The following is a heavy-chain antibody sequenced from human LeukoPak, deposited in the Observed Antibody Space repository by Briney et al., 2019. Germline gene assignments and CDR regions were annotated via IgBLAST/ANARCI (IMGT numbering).Heavy chain of an antibody. CDR3: ARAKIASTVIYYYMDV. CDR1: GFTFSSYG. Sequence: GGSLRLSCAASGFTFSSYGMHWVRQAPGKGLEWVAVISHDGSNKYYADSVKGRFTISRDNSKNTLFLQMNSLRAEDTAVYYCARAKIASTVIYYYMDVWGKGTTVTVSS. D-gene: IGHD2-21*02. CDR2: ISHDGSNK. V-gene: IGHV3-30*19. J-gene: IGHJ6*03.